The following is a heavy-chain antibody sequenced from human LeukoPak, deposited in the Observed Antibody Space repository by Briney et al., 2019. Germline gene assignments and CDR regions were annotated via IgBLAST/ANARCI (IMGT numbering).Heavy chain of an antibody. V-gene: IGHV1-46*01. CDR3: ARNLMYCSSTTCYLDY. J-gene: IGHJ4*02. D-gene: IGHD2-2*01. Sequence: ASVKVSCKTSGYTFTRYHIHWVRQAPGQGLEWMGVINPSGGTTTYAQNFQGRVTMTRDTSTITVYMELSSLRSEDTAVYYCARNLMYCSSTTCYLDYWGQGTLVTVSS. CDR2: INPSGGTT. CDR1: GYTFTRYH.